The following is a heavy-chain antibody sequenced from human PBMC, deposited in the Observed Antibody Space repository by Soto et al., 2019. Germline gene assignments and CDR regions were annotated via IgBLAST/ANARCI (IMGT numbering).Heavy chain of an antibody. J-gene: IGHJ4*02. Sequence: ASVKVSCKASGFTFTNYGITWVRQAPGQGLEWMEWISASKGKTNYAQKFQGRVTMTTDTHTSTAYMELRSLRSDDMAVYYCARRSGQLPYYFDCWGKGTEVTGSS. D-gene: IGHD6-6*01. CDR1: GFTFTNYG. CDR3: ARRSGQLPYYFDC. V-gene: IGHV1-18*03. CDR2: ISASKGKT.